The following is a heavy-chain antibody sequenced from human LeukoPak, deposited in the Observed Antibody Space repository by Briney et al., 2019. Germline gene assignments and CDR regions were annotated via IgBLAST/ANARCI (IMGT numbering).Heavy chain of an antibody. CDR2: INSDGSST. V-gene: IGHV3-74*01. CDR3: ARVEVVVVAATRVEDYYYMDV. CDR1: GFTFSSYW. J-gene: IGHJ6*03. D-gene: IGHD2-15*01. Sequence: GGSLRLSCAASGFTFSSYWMHWVRQAPGKGLVWVSRINSDGSSTSYADSVKGRFTISRDNAKNTLYLQMNSLRAEDTAVYYCARVEVVVVAATRVEDYYYMDVWGKGTTVTVSS.